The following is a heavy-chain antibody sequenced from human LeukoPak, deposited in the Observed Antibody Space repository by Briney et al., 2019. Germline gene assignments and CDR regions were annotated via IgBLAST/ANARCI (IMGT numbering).Heavy chain of an antibody. Sequence: SETLSLTCTVSGGSISSSSYYWGWIRQPPGKGLEWIGSIYYSGSTYYNPSLKSRVTISVDTSKNQFSLKLSSVTAADTAVYYCARDPGFGTVYGGLGSWFDPWGQGTLVTVSS. CDR3: ARDPGFGTVYGGLGSWFDP. CDR2: IYYSGST. CDR1: GGSISSSSYY. J-gene: IGHJ5*02. V-gene: IGHV4-39*07. D-gene: IGHD4-23*01.